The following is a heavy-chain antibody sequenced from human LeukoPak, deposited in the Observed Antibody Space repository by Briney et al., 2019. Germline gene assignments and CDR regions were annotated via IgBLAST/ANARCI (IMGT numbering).Heavy chain of an antibody. D-gene: IGHD6-19*01. CDR1: GXTFSNAW. Sequence: GGSLRLSCAASGXTFSNAWMNWVRQAPEKGLEWVGRIKSISDGGTTDYAAPVKGRFTISRDDSENTLYLQMNSLKTEDTAVYYCTTGNKAVAGKWGQGTLVTVSS. CDR3: TTGNKAVAGK. J-gene: IGHJ4*02. V-gene: IGHV3-15*01. CDR2: IKSISDGGTT.